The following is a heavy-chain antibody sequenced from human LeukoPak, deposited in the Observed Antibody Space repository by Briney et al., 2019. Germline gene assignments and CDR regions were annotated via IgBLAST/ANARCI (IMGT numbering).Heavy chain of an antibody. CDR2: INPNSGGT. D-gene: IGHD2-2*01. CDR1: GGTFSSYA. J-gene: IGHJ4*02. V-gene: IGHV1-2*02. Sequence: ASVKVSCKASGGTFSSYAISWVRQAPGQGLEWMGWINPNSGGTNYAQKFQGRVTMTRDTSISTAYMELSRLRSDDTAVYYCARDIVVVPAVRYYFDYWGQGTLVTVSS. CDR3: ARDIVVVPAVRYYFDY.